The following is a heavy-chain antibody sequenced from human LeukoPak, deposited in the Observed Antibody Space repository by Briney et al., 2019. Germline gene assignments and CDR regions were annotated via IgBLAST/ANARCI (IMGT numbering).Heavy chain of an antibody. Sequence: SETLSLTCTVSGGSISSSSYYWGWIRQPPGKGLEWIGSIYYSGSTNYNPSLKSRVTMSVDTSKNQFSLKLSSVTAADTAVYYCAVRIAVAGTDFDYWGQGTLVTVSS. CDR3: AVRIAVAGTDFDY. J-gene: IGHJ4*02. CDR2: IYYSGST. V-gene: IGHV4-39*07. CDR1: GGSISSSSYY. D-gene: IGHD6-19*01.